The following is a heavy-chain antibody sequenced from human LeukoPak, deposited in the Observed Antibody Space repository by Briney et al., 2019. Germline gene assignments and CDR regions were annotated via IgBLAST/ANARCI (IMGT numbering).Heavy chain of an antibody. J-gene: IGHJ5*01. V-gene: IGHV1-2*02. CDR3: ATSYYYGSVSYYNPPDS. D-gene: IGHD3-10*01. Sequence: ASVKVSCKASGYTFSGYYMHWVRQAPGQGLEWMGWINPNSGGTNYAQKFKGRVTMTRDTSISTAYMELSRLRSDDTAVYHCATSYYYGSVSYYNPPDSWGQGTLVTVSS. CDR2: INPNSGGT. CDR1: GYTFSGYY.